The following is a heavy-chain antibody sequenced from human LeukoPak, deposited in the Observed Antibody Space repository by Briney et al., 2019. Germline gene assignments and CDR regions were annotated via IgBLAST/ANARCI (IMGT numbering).Heavy chain of an antibody. CDR3: AKDLYDSSGSRYDY. Sequence: GGSLRLSCAASGFTFSNYAMSWVRQAPGKGLEWVAAMSESGSSTWYADSVKGRLTISGDNSKNTLFLQMNSLRAEDTAVYYCAKDLYDSSGSRYDYWGQGTLVTVSS. CDR1: GFTFSNYA. J-gene: IGHJ4*02. D-gene: IGHD3-22*01. CDR2: MSESGSST. V-gene: IGHV3-23*01.